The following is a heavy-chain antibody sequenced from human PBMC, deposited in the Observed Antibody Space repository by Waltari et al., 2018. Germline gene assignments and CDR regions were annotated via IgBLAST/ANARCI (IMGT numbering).Heavy chain of an antibody. CDR2: IWYDGSNK. CDR1: GFTFRSYG. CDR3: ARSSGQFLVDY. D-gene: IGHD6-6*01. Sequence: QVQLVESGGGVVQPGRSLRLSCAASGFTFRSYGMHWVRQAPGKGLGWVAVIWYDGSNKYYADSVKGRFTISRDNSKNTLYLQMNSLRAEDTAVYYCARSSGQFLVDYWGQGTLVTVSS. V-gene: IGHV3-33*01. J-gene: IGHJ4*02.